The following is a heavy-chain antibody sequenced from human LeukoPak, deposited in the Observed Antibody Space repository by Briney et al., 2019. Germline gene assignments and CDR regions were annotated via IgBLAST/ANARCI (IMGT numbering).Heavy chain of an antibody. J-gene: IGHJ6*03. CDR3: ARTSVSIFDYYYMDV. Sequence: PSQTLSLTCTVSGDSISSGDYYWSWIRQPAGKGLEWIGRISSSGSTNYNPSLKSRVTISVDTSKNQFSLKLSSVTAADTAVYYCARTSVSIFDYYYMDVWGKGTRSPSP. CDR1: GDSISSGDYY. V-gene: IGHV4-61*02. CDR2: ISSSGST. D-gene: IGHD3-3*02.